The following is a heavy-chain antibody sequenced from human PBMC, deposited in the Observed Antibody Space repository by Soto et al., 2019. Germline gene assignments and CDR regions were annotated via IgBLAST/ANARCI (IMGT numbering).Heavy chain of an antibody. J-gene: IGHJ5*01. CDR1: GYTFTSYG. Sequence: KVSCKASGYTFTSYGISWVRQAPGQGLEWMGWISAYNGNTNYAQKLQGRVTMTTDTSTSTAYMELRSLRSDDTAVYYCARDLAVAGTENCSVSSGQATLVTVSS. D-gene: IGHD6-19*01. CDR3: ARDLAVAGTENCSVS. CDR2: ISAYNGNT. V-gene: IGHV1-18*01.